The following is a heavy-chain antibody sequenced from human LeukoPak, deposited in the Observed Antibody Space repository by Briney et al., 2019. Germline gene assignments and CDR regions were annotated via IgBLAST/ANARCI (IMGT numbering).Heavy chain of an antibody. CDR1: GGSFSGYY. V-gene: IGHV4-34*01. D-gene: IGHD2-2*01. CDR2: INHSGST. CDR3: ATLLLGYCSSTSCSKGDY. Sequence: SETLSLTCAVYGGSFSGYYWSWIRQPPGKGLEWIGEINHSGSTNYNPSLKSRVTISVDTSKNQFSLKLSSVTAADTAVYYCATLLLGYCSSTSCSKGDYWGQGTLVTVSS. J-gene: IGHJ4*02.